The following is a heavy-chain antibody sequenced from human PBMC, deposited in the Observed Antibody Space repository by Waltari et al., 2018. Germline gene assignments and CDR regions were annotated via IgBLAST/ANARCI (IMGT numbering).Heavy chain of an antibody. CDR3: ARGKNYGDYDY. D-gene: IGHD4-17*01. J-gene: IGHJ4*02. CDR2: INHSGST. CDR1: GGSFSGYY. V-gene: IGHV4-34*01. Sequence: QVQLQQWGAGLLKPSETLSLTCAVYGGSFSGYYWSWIRQPPGKGLEWIGEINHSGSTNNNPSLRSRVTISVDTSKNQFSLKLSSVTAADTAVYYCARGKNYGDYDYWGQGTLVTVSS.